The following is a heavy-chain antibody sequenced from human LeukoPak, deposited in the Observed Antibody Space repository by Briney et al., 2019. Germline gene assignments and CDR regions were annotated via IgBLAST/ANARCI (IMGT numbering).Heavy chain of an antibody. D-gene: IGHD3-22*01. CDR3: AREYYYDSSGYPGAFDI. CDR2: IYYSGST. Sequence: SETLSLTCTVSGGSISSYYWSWIRQPPGKGLEWIGYIYYSGSTNYNPSLKSRVTISVDTSKNQFSLKLSSVTAADTAVYYCAREYYYDSSGYPGAFDIWGQGTMVTVSS. V-gene: IGHV4-59*01. CDR1: GGSISSYY. J-gene: IGHJ3*02.